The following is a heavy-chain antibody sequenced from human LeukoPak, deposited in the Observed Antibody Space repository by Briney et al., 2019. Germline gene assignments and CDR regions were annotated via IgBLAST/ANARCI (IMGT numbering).Heavy chain of an antibody. CDR3: ASTISCLL. CDR1: GLTFSSHR. J-gene: IGHJ4*02. V-gene: IGHV3-74*01. D-gene: IGHD2-15*01. CDR2: LNDDGSST. Sequence: GGSLRLSCAASGLTFSSHRVHWVRQAPGKGLVWVSRLNDDGSSTTYADSVKGRFTISRDNTKNMLYLEMKSLRVEDTAVYYCASTISCLLWGQGTLVTVSS.